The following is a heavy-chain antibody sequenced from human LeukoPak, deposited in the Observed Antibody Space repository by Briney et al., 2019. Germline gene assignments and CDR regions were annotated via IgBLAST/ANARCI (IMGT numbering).Heavy chain of an antibody. V-gene: IGHV1-2*02. CDR2: INPNSGGT. Sequence: GASVKVSCKASGYTFTGYYMHWVRQAPGQGLEWMGWINPNSGGTNYAQKFQGRVTMTRDTSISTAYMELSRLRSDDTAVYYCAVDTEAIVVVPAAMFYWGQGTLVTVSS. CDR1: GYTFTGYY. D-gene: IGHD2-2*01. CDR3: AVDTEAIVVVPAAMFY. J-gene: IGHJ4*02.